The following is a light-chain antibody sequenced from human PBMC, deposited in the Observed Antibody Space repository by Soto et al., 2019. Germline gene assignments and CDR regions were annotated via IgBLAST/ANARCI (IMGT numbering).Light chain of an antibody. CDR3: SSYAGRNNLV. CDR2: EVN. Sequence: QSALTQPPSASGSPGQSVTISCTGTSSDVGAYNYVSWYQQHPGKAPKLMISEVNKRPSGVPDRFSGSKSGNTASLTVSGLQAEDEADYYCSSYAGRNNLVFGGGTKLTVL. J-gene: IGLJ2*01. V-gene: IGLV2-8*01. CDR1: SSDVGAYNY.